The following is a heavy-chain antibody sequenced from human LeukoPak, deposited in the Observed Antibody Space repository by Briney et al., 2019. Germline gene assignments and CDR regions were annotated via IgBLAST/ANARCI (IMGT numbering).Heavy chain of an antibody. D-gene: IGHD3-16*01. CDR2: IYPGDSDT. Sequence: GGVLKISCKGSGYSFTSYWIGWVRQVPGKGLEWMGIIYPGDSDTRYSPSFQGQVTISAHKSISTAYLQWSSLQASDTAMYYCARRGVTGLDYWGQGTLVTVSS. CDR1: GYSFTSYW. V-gene: IGHV5-51*01. J-gene: IGHJ4*02. CDR3: ARRGVTGLDY.